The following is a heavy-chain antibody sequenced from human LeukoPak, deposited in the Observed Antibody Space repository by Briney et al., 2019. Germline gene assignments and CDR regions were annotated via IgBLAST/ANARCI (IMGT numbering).Heavy chain of an antibody. CDR3: ARDQGYCSGGSCYGPGAFDI. V-gene: IGHV1-69*04. CDR1: GGTFSSYA. Sequence: ASVKVSCKASGGTFSSYAISWVRQAPGQGLEWMGRIIPILGIANYAQKFQGRVTITADKSTSTAYMELRSLRSDDTAVYYCARDQGYCSGGSCYGPGAFDIWGQGTMVTVSS. D-gene: IGHD2-15*01. CDR2: IIPILGIA. J-gene: IGHJ3*02.